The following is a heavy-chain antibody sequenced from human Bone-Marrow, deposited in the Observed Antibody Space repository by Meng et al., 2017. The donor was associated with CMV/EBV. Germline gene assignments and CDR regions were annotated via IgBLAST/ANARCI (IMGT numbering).Heavy chain of an antibody. Sequence: SETLSLTCAAYGGSFSGYYWNWIRQPPGKGLEWIGEINHSGSTNYNPSLKSRVTISVDTSKSHFSLKLSSVTAADTSVYYCARAQRITIFGVIPTSNYNWFDPWGQGTLVTVSS. CDR3: ARAQRITIFGVIPTSNYNWFDP. D-gene: IGHD3-3*01. J-gene: IGHJ5*02. CDR2: INHSGST. V-gene: IGHV4-34*01. CDR1: GGSFSGYY.